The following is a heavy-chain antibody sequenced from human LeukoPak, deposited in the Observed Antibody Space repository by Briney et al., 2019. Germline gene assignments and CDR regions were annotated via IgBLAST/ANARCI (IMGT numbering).Heavy chain of an antibody. CDR2: IKQDGSEK. V-gene: IGHV3-7*01. CDR3: ARDSSYDYVWGSYDLDI. CDR1: GFTVSSNY. D-gene: IGHD3-16*01. Sequence: GGSLRLSCVASGFTVSSNYMSWVRQAPGKGLEWVANIKQDGSEKYYVDSVKGRFTISRDNAKNSLYLQMNSLRAEDTAVYYCARDSSYDYVWGSYDLDIWGQGTMVTVSS. J-gene: IGHJ3*02.